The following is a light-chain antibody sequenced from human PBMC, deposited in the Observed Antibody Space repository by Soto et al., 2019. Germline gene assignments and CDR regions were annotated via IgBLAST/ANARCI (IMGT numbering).Light chain of an antibody. V-gene: IGKV3-20*01. CDR2: GAS. CDR3: QQYKNWPTIT. Sequence: DIVFTQSPGTLSLSPGERATLSCRASQSVSSRYLACYQQKPGQAPRLLVYGASNRANGIPDSISGSGSGTNFTLTISRLQSEDFAVYVCQQYKNWPTITFGQGTRLEIK. CDR1: QSVSSRY. J-gene: IGKJ5*01.